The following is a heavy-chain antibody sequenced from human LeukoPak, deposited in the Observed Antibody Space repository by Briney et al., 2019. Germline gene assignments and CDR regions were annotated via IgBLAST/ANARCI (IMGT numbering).Heavy chain of an antibody. CDR3: ARVRQWLDDAFDI. CDR2: IYYSGST. CDR1: GGSISSYY. V-gene: IGHV4-59*08. D-gene: IGHD6-19*01. Sequence: PSETLSLTCTVSGGSISSYYWRWIRQPPGKGLEWIGYIYYSGSTNYNPSLKSRVTISVDTSKNQFSLKLSSVTAADTAVYYCARVRQWLDDAFDIWGQGTMVTVSS. J-gene: IGHJ3*02.